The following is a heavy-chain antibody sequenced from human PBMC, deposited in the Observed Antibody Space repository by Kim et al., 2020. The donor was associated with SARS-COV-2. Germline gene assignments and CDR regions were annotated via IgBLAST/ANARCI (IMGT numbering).Heavy chain of an antibody. D-gene: IGHD5-12*01. V-gene: IGHV3-23*01. J-gene: IGHJ4*02. Sequence: GGSLRLSCAASGFTFSSYAMSWVRQAPGKGLEWVSAISGSGGSTYYADSVKGRFTISRDNSKNTLYLQMNSLRAEDTAVYYCAPEEYSGYDSFHAWLGLDYWGQGTLVTVSS. CDR1: GFTFSSYA. CDR2: ISGSGGST. CDR3: APEEYSGYDSFHAWLGLDY.